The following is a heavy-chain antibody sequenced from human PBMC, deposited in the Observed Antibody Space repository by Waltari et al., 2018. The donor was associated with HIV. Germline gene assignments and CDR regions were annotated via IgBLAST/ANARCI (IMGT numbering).Heavy chain of an antibody. CDR1: GGSFSGYY. J-gene: IGHJ4*02. CDR2: INHSGST. CDR3: ARVMITFGGVIVDY. D-gene: IGHD3-16*01. V-gene: IGHV4-34*01. Sequence: QVQLQQWGAGLLKPSETLSLTCAVYGGSFSGYYWSWIRQPPGKGLEWIGEINHSGSTNYNPSLKSRVTISVDTSKNQFSLKLSSVTAADTAVYYCARVMITFGGVIVDYWGQGTLITVSS.